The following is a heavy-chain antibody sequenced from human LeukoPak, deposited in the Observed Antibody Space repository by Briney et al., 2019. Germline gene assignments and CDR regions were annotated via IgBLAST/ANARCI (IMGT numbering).Heavy chain of an antibody. Sequence: GGSLRLSCAASGFTFSSYSMNWVRQAPGKGLEWVSYISSSSSTIYYADSVKGRFTISRDNAKNSLYLQMSSLRAEDTAVYYCARVGSCSSTSCYTGKTAFDIWGQGTMVTVSS. CDR3: ARVGSCSSTSCYTGKTAFDI. J-gene: IGHJ3*02. CDR1: GFTFSSYS. V-gene: IGHV3-48*01. CDR2: ISSSSSTI. D-gene: IGHD2-2*02.